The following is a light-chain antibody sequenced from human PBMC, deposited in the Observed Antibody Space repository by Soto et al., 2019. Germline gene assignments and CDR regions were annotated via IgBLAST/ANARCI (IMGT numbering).Light chain of an antibody. CDR3: SSYTRSSTWV. V-gene: IGLV2-14*01. CDR1: SSDVGAYNY. Sequence: QSALTQPASVSGSPGQSITISCTGTSSDVGAYNYVSWYQQHPGKAPKLMIYDVSNRPSGVSNRFSGSKSGNTASLTISGLQAEDEADYYCSSYTRSSTWVFGGGPKLTVL. CDR2: DVS. J-gene: IGLJ3*02.